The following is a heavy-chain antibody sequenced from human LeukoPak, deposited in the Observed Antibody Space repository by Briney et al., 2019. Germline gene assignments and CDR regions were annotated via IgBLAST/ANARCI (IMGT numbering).Heavy chain of an antibody. CDR2: ISSSSSYI. CDR1: GFTFSSYA. V-gene: IGHV3-21*04. J-gene: IGHJ4*01. Sequence: GGSLRLSCAASGFTFSSYAMSWVRQAPGKGLEWVSSISSSSSYIYYADSVKGRFTISRDNAKNSLYLQMNSLRAEDTAVYYCARGQVPAAYFDYWGQGTLVTVSS. D-gene: IGHD2-2*01. CDR3: ARGQVPAAYFDY.